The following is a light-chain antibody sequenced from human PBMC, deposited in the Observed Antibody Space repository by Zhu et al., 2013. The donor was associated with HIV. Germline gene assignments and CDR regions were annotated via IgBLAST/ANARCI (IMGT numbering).Light chain of an antibody. J-gene: IGLJ1*01. CDR2: GNS. V-gene: IGLV1-40*01. CDR3: QSYDNSLSASV. CDR1: SSNIGATYD. Sequence: QSVLTQPPSVSGAPGQRVTISCTGSSSNIGATYDVHWYQQVPGTAPKLLIYGNSDRPSGVPDRFSGSKSGTSASLAITGLQAEDEADYYCQSYDNSLSASVFGTGTTVTVL.